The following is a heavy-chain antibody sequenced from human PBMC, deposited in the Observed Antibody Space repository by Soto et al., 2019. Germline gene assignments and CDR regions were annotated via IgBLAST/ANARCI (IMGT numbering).Heavy chain of an antibody. V-gene: IGHV3-23*01. Sequence: EVQLLESGGGLVQPGGSLRLSCAASGFTFSSYAMSWVRQAPGKGLEWVSTISTSGGSTHYADSVKGRFTISRDNSKNTLYLQMPSLRAEDTAVYYCAKFYGGNSAHTYAIDPWGQGTLVTVSS. CDR3: AKFYGGNSAHTYAIDP. CDR1: GFTFSSYA. J-gene: IGHJ5*02. CDR2: ISTSGGST. D-gene: IGHD2-21*02.